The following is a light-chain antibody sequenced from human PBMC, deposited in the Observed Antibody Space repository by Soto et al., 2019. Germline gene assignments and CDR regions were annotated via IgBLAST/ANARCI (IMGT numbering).Light chain of an antibody. V-gene: IGKV4-1*01. CDR2: WAS. CDR3: QQYHSTPPQWT. CDR1: QSVLYNSNNKNY. Sequence: DIVMTQSPDSLAVSLGERATISCKSSQSVLYNSNNKNYLTWYQQKPGQPPKVLVSWASTRESGVPDRFSGSGSGTDFTLTISSLQAEDVAVYYCQQYHSTPPQWTFGQGTKVEIK. J-gene: IGKJ1*01.